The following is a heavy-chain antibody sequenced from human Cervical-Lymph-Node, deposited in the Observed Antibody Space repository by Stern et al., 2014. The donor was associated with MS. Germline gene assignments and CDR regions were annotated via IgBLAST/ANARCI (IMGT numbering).Heavy chain of an antibody. V-gene: IGHV1-2*06. Sequence: DQLVESGAEVKKPGASVRVSCKASRYTFTAYYINWVRQAPGPGLEWMGRINPNTGDTKYAQKFQGRVTMTRDTSIKTAYMELSRLKSDDTAVYFCAREGSSDHYLARLDYWGQGTLVTVSS. CDR1: RYTFTAYY. J-gene: IGHJ4*02. CDR3: AREGSSDHYLARLDY. CDR2: INPNTGDT. D-gene: IGHD2/OR15-2a*01.